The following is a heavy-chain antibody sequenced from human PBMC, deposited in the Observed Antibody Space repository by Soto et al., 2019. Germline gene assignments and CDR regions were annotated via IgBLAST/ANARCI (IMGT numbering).Heavy chain of an antibody. Sequence: GESLKISCKGSGYSFTRNWIGWVRQMPGKGLEWMGIIFPGDSDTRYRPPFQGQVTISVGKSISTAYLQWSSLKASDTAMYYCARKFYYDSSANGWFDTWGQGTLVTVSS. J-gene: IGHJ5*02. CDR2: IFPGDSDT. CDR1: GYSFTRNW. V-gene: IGHV5-51*01. CDR3: ARKFYYDSSANGWFDT. D-gene: IGHD3-22*01.